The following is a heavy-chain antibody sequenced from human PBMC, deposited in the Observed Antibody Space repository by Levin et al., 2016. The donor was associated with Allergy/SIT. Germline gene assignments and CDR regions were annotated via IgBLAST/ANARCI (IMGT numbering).Heavy chain of an antibody. CDR1: GGSISSYY. J-gene: IGHJ6*02. CDR2: IYYSGST. CDR3: ARDSRYYYDSSGYYPIYYYYYYGMDV. Sequence: SETLSLTCTVSGGSISSYYWSWIRQPPGKGLEWIGYIYYSGSTNYNPSLKSRVTISVDTSKNQFSLKLSSVTAADTAVYYCARDSRYYYDSSGYYPIYYYYYYGMDVWGQGTTVTVSS. D-gene: IGHD3-22*01. V-gene: IGHV4-59*01.